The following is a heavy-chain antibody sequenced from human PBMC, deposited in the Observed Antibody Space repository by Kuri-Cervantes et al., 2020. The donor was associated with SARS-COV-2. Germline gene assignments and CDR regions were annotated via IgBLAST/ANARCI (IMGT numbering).Heavy chain of an antibody. CDR1: GFSLSTSGVG. D-gene: IGHD6-6*01. CDR2: IYWDDDK. Sequence: SGPTLVKPTQTLTLTCTFSGFSLSTSGVGVGWIRQPPGKALEWLALIYWDDDKRYGPSLKSRLTITKDTSKNQVVLTMTNMDPVDTATYYCARGRSSIAARGAFDIWGQGTMVTVSS. V-gene: IGHV2-5*05. CDR3: ARGRSSIAARGAFDI. J-gene: IGHJ3*02.